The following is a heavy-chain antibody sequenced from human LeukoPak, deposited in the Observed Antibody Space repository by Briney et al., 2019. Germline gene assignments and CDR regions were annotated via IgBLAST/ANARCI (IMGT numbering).Heavy chain of an antibody. V-gene: IGHV3-23*01. CDR1: GFTFSTYS. D-gene: IGHD3-3*01. J-gene: IGHJ4*02. Sequence: PGGSLRLSCAASGFTFSTYSMSWVRQAPGKGLEWVSAISGRGGSTYYADSVKGRFTISRDNSKNTLYLQMNSLRAEDTAVYYCAKDPVLRYLEWLDYYFDYWGQGTLVTVSS. CDR2: ISGRGGST. CDR3: AKDPVLRYLEWLDYYFDY.